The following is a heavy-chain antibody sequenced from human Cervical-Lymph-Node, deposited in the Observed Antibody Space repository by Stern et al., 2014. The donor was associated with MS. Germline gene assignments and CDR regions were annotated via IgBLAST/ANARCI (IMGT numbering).Heavy chain of an antibody. CDR3: ARENMVPYFDY. V-gene: IGHV3-21*01. J-gene: IGHJ4*02. D-gene: IGHD2-8*01. CDR1: GFTFSSYS. CDR2: ISSSSSYI. Sequence: VQLVQSGGGVVQPGRSPRLSCAASGFTFSSYSMNWVRQAPGKGLEWVSSISSSSSYIYYADSVKGRFTISRDNAKNSLYLQMNSLRAEDTAVYYCARENMVPYFDYWGQGTLVTVSS.